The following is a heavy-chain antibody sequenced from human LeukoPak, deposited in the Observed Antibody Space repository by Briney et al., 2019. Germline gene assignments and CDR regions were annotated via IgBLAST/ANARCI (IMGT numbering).Heavy chain of an antibody. CDR1: GFTFSSYW. Sequence: GGSLRLSCAASGFTFSSYWMHWVRQAPGKGLVWVSRINSDGSSTSYADSVKGRFTISRDNAKNTLYLQMYSLRAEDTAVYYCAREGYSSGWYGYYYYMDVWGKGATVTVSS. J-gene: IGHJ6*03. V-gene: IGHV3-74*01. D-gene: IGHD6-19*01. CDR3: AREGYSSGWYGYYYYMDV. CDR2: INSDGSST.